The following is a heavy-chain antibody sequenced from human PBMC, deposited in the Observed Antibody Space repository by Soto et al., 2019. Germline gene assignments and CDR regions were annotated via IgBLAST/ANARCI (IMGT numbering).Heavy chain of an antibody. V-gene: IGHV3-30*04. CDR1: GFTFSSYA. Sequence: PGGSLRLSCAASGFTFSSYAMHWVRQAPGKGLEWVSVISYDGSNKYYADSVKGRFTISRDNSKNTLYLQMNSLRAEDTAVYYCAKDLSPIYCSSTSCFYGMDVWGQGTTVTVSS. J-gene: IGHJ6*02. CDR2: ISYDGSNK. D-gene: IGHD2-2*01. CDR3: AKDLSPIYCSSTSCFYGMDV.